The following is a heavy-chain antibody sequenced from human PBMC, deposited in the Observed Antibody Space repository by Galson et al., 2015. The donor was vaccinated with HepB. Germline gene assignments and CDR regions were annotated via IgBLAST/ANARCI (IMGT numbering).Heavy chain of an antibody. V-gene: IGHV3-33*08. D-gene: IGHD3-16*01. Sequence: SCAASGFTFSSYAMSWVRQAPGKGLEWVAVIWYDGSSKYYADSVKGRFTISRDNSENTVYLQMNSLRVEDTTFYYCARESNWGLFDYWGQGTLVTVSS. J-gene: IGHJ4*02. CDR1: GFTFSSYA. CDR2: IWYDGSSK. CDR3: ARESNWGLFDY.